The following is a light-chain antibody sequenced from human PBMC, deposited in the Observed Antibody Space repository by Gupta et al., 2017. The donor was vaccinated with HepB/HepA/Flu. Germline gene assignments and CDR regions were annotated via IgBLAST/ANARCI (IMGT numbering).Light chain of an antibody. CDR3: LLFYSGIWV. CDR1: TGYVISGHY. CDR2: DTN. Sequence: AVVTQEPSLTVSPGGTVTLTCAPRTGYVISGHYTYWFQLKPGQDPRTLIFDTNNKRSWTPARFSASLLGGKAALTLSGAQPEDEAEYYCLLFYSGIWVFGGGTKLTVL. V-gene: IGLV7-46*01. J-gene: IGLJ3*02.